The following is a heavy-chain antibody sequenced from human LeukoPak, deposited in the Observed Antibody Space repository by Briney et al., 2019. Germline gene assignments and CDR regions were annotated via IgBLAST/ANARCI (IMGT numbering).Heavy chain of an antibody. CDR2: ISSSSSYI. J-gene: IGHJ4*02. CDR3: ARRAGGYSHPYDY. Sequence: GGSLRLSCAASGFTFSSYSMNWVRQAPGKGLEWVSSISSSSSYIYYADSVKGRFTISRDNSKNTLYLQMNSLRAEDTAVYYCARRAGGYSHPYDYWGQGILVTVSS. CDR1: GFTFSSYS. D-gene: IGHD4-23*01. V-gene: IGHV3-21*04.